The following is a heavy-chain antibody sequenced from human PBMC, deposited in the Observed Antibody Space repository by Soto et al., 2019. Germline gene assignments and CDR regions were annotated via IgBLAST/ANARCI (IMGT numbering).Heavy chain of an antibody. J-gene: IGHJ6*02. CDR1: EFTFSNYG. D-gene: IGHD6-19*01. CDR3: ARDDIPGRAVAIYGMDV. Sequence: QLPLVESGGGVVQPGRSLRLSCAASEFTFSNYGMHWVRQAPGKGLEWVAVIWYDGGNKYYADSMKGRFTISRDNSKNTLYLQMNSLRAEDTAVYYCARDDIPGRAVAIYGMDVWGQGTTVTVSS. CDR2: IWYDGGNK. V-gene: IGHV3-33*01.